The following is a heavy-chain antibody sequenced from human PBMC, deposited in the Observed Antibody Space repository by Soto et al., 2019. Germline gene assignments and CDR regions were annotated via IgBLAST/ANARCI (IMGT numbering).Heavy chain of an antibody. CDR1: GGTFSTYS. V-gene: IGHV1-69*02. CDR3: TIGSWSGEVFDI. Sequence: QVQLVQSGAEVKKPGSSVKVSCKDSGGTFSTYSMFWVRQAPGQGLEWMGRIIPMLGVRKYAQRFQDRVTITADKSPATVHMELSSLRSEDTALYYCTIGSWSGEVFDIWGQGTMVTVSS. D-gene: IGHD2-15*01. CDR2: IIPMLGVR. J-gene: IGHJ3*02.